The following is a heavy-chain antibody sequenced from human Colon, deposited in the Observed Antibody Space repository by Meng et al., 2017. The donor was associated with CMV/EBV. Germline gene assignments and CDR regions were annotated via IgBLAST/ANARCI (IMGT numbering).Heavy chain of an antibody. Sequence: GESLKISCTASGFSFITYSMNWVRQAPGKGLEWISSISSGGSYIFYADSAKGRFTISRDDAKNSLYLQMNSLRVDDTAVYYCARAPLSGYFYDFWGQGTLVTSPQ. J-gene: IGHJ4*02. D-gene: IGHD3-22*01. V-gene: IGHV3-21*01. CDR3: ARAPLSGYFYDF. CDR1: GFSFITYS. CDR2: ISSGGSYI.